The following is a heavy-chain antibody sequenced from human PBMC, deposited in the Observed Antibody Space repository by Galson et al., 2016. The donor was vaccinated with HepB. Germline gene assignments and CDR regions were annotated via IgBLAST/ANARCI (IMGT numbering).Heavy chain of an antibody. CDR1: GGPFNSYV. J-gene: IGHJ4*02. CDR3: ARGTQLRGRVNFFDY. V-gene: IGHV1-69*13. CDR2: IIPIFGTT. D-gene: IGHD4-17*01. Sequence: SVKVPCKASGGPFNSYVITWVRQAPGQGLEWMGGIIPIFGTTNYAQKFQGRVTITADASTRTAYMELSSLRSEDTAVFYCARGTQLRGRVNFFDYWGQGTLVTVSS.